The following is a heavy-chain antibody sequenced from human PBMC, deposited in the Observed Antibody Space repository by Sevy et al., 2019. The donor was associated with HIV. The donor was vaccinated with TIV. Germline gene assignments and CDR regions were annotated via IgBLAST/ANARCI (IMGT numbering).Heavy chain of an antibody. J-gene: IGHJ4*02. CDR2: IQYDGRNK. D-gene: IGHD2-21*01. Sequence: GGSLRLSCAASVFSYSSYGMHWVRQAPGKGLEWVAYIQYDGRNKDYADSVKGRFTISRDNSKNTLDLQMNSLRVEDTAVYYCVKEGGGEGGDHWGQGTLVTVSS. CDR3: VKEGGGEGGDH. CDR1: VFSYSSYG. V-gene: IGHV3-30*02.